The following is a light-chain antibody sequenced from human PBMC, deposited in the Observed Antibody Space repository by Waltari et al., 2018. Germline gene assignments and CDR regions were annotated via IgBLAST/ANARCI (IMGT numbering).Light chain of an antibody. J-gene: IGKJ4*01. CDR2: RAS. CDR1: KSISEY. Sequence: IQMTQSPSSLSASVGEKVTITCRASKSISEYLNWYQQKPGKAPKLLIYRASSLQSGVPSRFSGSGSGTDFTLTITSLQPEDSATYSCQQRYTFGGGTKVEIK. V-gene: IGKV1-39*01. CDR3: QQRYT.